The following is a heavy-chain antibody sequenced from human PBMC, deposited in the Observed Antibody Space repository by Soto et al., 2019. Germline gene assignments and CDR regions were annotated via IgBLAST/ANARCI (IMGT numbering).Heavy chain of an antibody. CDR2: ISWNSGSI. CDR3: AKGLKVVITENWFDP. CDR1: GFTFDDYA. D-gene: IGHD3-22*01. J-gene: IGHJ5*02. Sequence: EVQLVESGGGLVQPGRSLRLSCAASGFTFDDYAMHWVRQAPGKGLEWVSGISWNSGSIGYADSVKGRFTISRDNAKNSLYLQMNSLRAEDTALYYCAKGLKVVITENWFDPWGQGTLVTVSS. V-gene: IGHV3-9*01.